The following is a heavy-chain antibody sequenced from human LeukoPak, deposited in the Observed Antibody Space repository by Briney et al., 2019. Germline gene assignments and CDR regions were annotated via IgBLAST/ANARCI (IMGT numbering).Heavy chain of an antibody. CDR3: ARGRLWFGELYPDY. V-gene: IGHV3-23*01. CDR2: INANSGTT. Sequence: PGGSLRLSCAASGFAFSVYAMSWLRQPPGKGLEWVSTINANSGTTSYAASVRGRFTISRDNAKNSLYLQMNSLRAEDTAVYYCARGRLWFGELYPDYWGQGTLVTVSS. J-gene: IGHJ4*02. D-gene: IGHD3-10*01. CDR1: GFAFSVYA.